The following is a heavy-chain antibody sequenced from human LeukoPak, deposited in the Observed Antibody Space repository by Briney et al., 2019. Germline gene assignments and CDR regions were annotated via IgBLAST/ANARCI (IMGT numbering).Heavy chain of an antibody. Sequence: GRSLRLSCAASGFTFSSYAMSWARQAPGKGLEWVSAISGSGGRSYYADSVKGRFTISRDNSKNTLFLQMNSLRAEDAAVYYCAKDRSYTSGWAFDYWGQGTLVTVSS. V-gene: IGHV3-23*01. CDR3: AKDRSYTSGWAFDY. CDR2: ISGSGGRS. D-gene: IGHD6-19*01. CDR1: GFTFSSYA. J-gene: IGHJ4*02.